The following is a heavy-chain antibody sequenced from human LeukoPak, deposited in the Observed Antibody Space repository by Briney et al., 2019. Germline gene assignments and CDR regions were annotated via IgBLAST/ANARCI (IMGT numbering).Heavy chain of an antibody. J-gene: IGHJ4*02. CDR2: INPQNGGT. D-gene: IGHD2-21*02. Sequence: ASVKVSCKASGYSVSDYYVQWVRQAPGQGLEWMGWINPQNGGTKLAQRFKGRVSLTRDTSINTVFLEMSRLTSGDTAVYFCARCQGGNYYLGAQEYWGQGTLITVPS. V-gene: IGHV1-2*02. CDR3: ARCQGGNYYLGAQEY. CDR1: GYSVSDYY.